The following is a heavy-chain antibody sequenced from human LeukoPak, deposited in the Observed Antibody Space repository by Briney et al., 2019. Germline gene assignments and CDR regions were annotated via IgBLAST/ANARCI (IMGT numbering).Heavy chain of an antibody. J-gene: IGHJ4*02. CDR3: AKDVRRAEYCSATTCYTSSFDY. D-gene: IGHD2-2*02. V-gene: IGHV3-30-3*01. CDR1: GFTFSSYA. CDR2: ISYDGSNK. Sequence: GRSLRLSCAASGFTFSSYAMHWVRQAPGKGLEWVAVISYDGSNKYYADSVKGRFTISRDNSKDTLSLQMNTLRAEDTAVYYCAKDVRRAEYCSATTCYTSSFDYWGQGTLVTVSS.